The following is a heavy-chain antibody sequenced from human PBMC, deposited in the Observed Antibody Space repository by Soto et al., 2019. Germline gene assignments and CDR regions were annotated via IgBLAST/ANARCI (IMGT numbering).Heavy chain of an antibody. D-gene: IGHD2-2*01. V-gene: IGHV4-39*01. CDR1: GGSIISSNYY. Sequence: QLQVQESGPGLVKPSETLSLTCTVSGGSIISSNYYWGWIRQPPGKGLEWIGSLYYSGSTYYNPSLTRRVTTSVATSNYQFTLMLSYVTAADTAVYYCARTYVTAMVVVPAAKDYMDVWGKGTPVTVSS. J-gene: IGHJ6*03. CDR3: ARTYVTAMVVVPAAKDYMDV. CDR2: LYYSGST.